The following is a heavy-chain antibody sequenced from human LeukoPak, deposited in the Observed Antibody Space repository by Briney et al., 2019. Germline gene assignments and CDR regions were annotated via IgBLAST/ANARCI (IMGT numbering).Heavy chain of an antibody. CDR3: ARRRKGPTVPAAPPSTYYYYMDV. Sequence: GASVKVSYKASGYTFTSYGISWVRQAPGQGLEWMGWISAYNGNTNYAQKLQGRVTMTTDTSKSTAYMELRSLRSDDTAVYYCARRRKGPTVPAAPPSTYYYYMDVWGKGTTVTVSS. J-gene: IGHJ6*03. D-gene: IGHD2-2*01. V-gene: IGHV1-18*01. CDR1: GYTFTSYG. CDR2: ISAYNGNT.